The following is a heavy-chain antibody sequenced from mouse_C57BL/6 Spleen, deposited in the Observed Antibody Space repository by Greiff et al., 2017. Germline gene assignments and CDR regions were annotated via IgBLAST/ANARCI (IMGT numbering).Heavy chain of an antibody. Sequence: QVQLKQPGTELVKPGASVKLSCKASGYNFTSYWMHWVKQRPGQGLEWIGNINPSNGGTNYNEKFKSKATLAVDKSSSTAYMQLSSLTSEDSAVYYCARGNWDAWFAYWGQGTLVTVSA. V-gene: IGHV1-53*01. CDR3: ARGNWDAWFAY. D-gene: IGHD4-1*01. CDR2: INPSNGGT. CDR1: GYNFTSYW. J-gene: IGHJ3*01.